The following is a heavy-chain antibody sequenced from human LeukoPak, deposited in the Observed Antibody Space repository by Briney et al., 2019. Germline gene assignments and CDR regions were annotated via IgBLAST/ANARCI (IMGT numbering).Heavy chain of an antibody. CDR3: ARNENSGWGYFDY. CDR1: GFPFSSYW. Sequence: GGSLRLSCVASGFPFSSYWMNWVRQAPGKGLEWVSVMYSGGSTYYADSVKGRFTISRDNSKNTLYLQINSLRAEDTAVYYCARNENSGWGYFDYWGQGTLVTVSS. CDR2: MYSGGST. D-gene: IGHD5-12*01. V-gene: IGHV3-53*01. J-gene: IGHJ4*02.